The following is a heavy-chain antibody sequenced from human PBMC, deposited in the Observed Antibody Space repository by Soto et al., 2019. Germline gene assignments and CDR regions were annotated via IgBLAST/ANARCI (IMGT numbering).Heavy chain of an antibody. D-gene: IGHD3-3*01. CDR1: GGSISSGGYS. CDR3: ARGGENVLRFLEWSYYGMDV. Sequence: SETLSLTCAVSGGSISSGGYSWSWIRQPPGKGLEWIGYIYHSGSTYYNPSLKSRVTISVDTSKNQFSLKLSSVTAADTAVYYCARGGENVLRFLEWSYYGMDVWGQGTTVTVSS. V-gene: IGHV4-30-2*05. CDR2: IYHSGST. J-gene: IGHJ6*02.